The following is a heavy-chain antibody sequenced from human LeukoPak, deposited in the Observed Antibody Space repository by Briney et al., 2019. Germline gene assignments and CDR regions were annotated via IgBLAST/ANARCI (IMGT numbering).Heavy chain of an antibody. D-gene: IGHD2-15*01. CDR1: GYTFTSYD. CDR3: ARELSYCSGGSCYSNWFDP. V-gene: IGHV1-8*01. CDR2: MNPNSGNT. J-gene: IGHJ5*02. Sequence: ASVKVSCKASGYTFTSYDINWVRQATGQGLEWMGWMNPNSGNTGYAQKFQGRVTMTRNTSISTAYMELSSLRSEDTAVYYCARELSYCSGGSCYSNWFDPWGQGTLVTVSS.